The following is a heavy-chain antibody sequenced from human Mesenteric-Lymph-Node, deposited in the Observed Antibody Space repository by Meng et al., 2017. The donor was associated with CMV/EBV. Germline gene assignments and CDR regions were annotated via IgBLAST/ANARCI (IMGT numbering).Heavy chain of an antibody. CDR1: GFTFSSYA. Sequence: GESLKISCAASGFTFSSYAMHWVRQAPGKGLEWVAVISYDGSNKYYADSVKGRFTISRDNSKNTLYLQMNSLRAEDTAVYYCARDKPWGSYRSYAFDIWGQGTMVTVSS. D-gene: IGHD3-16*02. J-gene: IGHJ3*02. CDR2: ISYDGSNK. V-gene: IGHV3-30-3*01. CDR3: ARDKPWGSYRSYAFDI.